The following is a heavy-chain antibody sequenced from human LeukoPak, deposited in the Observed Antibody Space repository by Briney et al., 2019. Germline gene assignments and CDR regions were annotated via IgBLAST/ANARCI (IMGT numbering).Heavy chain of an antibody. CDR1: GGSTSSYY. Sequence: SETLSLTCTVSGGSTSSYYWSWIRQPPGKGLEWIGYIYYSGSTNYNPSLKSRVTISVDTSKNQFSLKLSSVTAADTAVYYCAREFGYSGYGAIDYWGQGTLVTVSS. J-gene: IGHJ4*02. D-gene: IGHD5-12*01. CDR3: AREFGYSGYGAIDY. CDR2: IYYSGST. V-gene: IGHV4-59*12.